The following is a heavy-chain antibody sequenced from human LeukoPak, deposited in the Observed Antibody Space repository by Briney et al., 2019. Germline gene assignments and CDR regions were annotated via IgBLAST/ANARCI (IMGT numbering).Heavy chain of an antibody. V-gene: IGHV3-7*01. D-gene: IGHD3-9*01. CDR3: ARAYYDFLTGFLPSKFDY. CDR2: IKQDGSEK. Sequence: PGGSLRLSCAASGFTFSSYWMSWVRQAPGKGLEWVANIKQDGSEKYYVDSVKGRFTISRDNAKNSLYLQMNSLRAEDTAVYYCARAYYDFLTGFLPSKFDYWGQGTLITVSS. J-gene: IGHJ4*02. CDR1: GFTFSSYW.